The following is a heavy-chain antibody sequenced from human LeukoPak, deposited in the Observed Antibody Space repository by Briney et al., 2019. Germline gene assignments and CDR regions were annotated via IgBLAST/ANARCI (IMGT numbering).Heavy chain of an antibody. CDR2: INKDGGEK. D-gene: IGHD1-26*01. CDR3: ARQNTPHGNFDY. V-gene: IGHV3-7*03. J-gene: IGHJ4*02. CDR1: GFTFSSYW. Sequence: GGSLRLSCAASGFTFSSYWMSWVRQAPGKGLEWVANINKDGGEKYYVDSVKGRFTISRDNAKNSLYLQMNSLRADDTAVYYCARQNTPHGNFDYWGQGTLVTVSS.